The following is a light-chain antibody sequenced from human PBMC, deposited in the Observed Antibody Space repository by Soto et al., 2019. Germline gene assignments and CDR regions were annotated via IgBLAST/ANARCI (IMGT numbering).Light chain of an antibody. V-gene: IGLV1-40*01. CDR2: GNS. CDR1: SSNIGAGYD. Sequence: QSVLTQPPSVSGAPGQRVTISCTGSSSNIGAGYDVHWYQQLPGTAPKLLIYGNSNRPSGVPDRFSGSKSGTSASLAITGLQAEDEADYYCQSYDSSSVEFGGGTKLTVL. J-gene: IGLJ2*01. CDR3: QSYDSSSVE.